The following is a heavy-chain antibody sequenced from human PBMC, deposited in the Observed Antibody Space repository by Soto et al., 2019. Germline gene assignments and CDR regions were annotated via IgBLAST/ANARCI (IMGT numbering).Heavy chain of an antibody. D-gene: IGHD3-10*01. Sequence: QVQLQESGPGLVKPSETLSLTCTVSGGSITNYYCSWFRQPPGKGLEWIGYIQYNGYSAYNLSLKSRGPTTMDTSKPRCSQMVESVTATDKAVYYCARHGFGPLHGLVDVWGQGTTVIVSS. CDR2: IQYNGYS. V-gene: IGHV4-59*08. J-gene: IGHJ6*02. CDR3: ARHGFGPLHGLVDV. CDR1: GGSITNYY.